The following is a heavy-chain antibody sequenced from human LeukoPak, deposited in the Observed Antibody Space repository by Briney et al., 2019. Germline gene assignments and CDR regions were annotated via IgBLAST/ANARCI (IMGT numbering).Heavy chain of an antibody. CDR2: ISSNGGST. V-gene: IGHV3-64*01. CDR3: ARGFHDSSGYLTY. D-gene: IGHD3-22*01. J-gene: IGHJ4*02. Sequence: GGSLRLSCAASGFTFSSYAMHWVRQAPGKGLEYVSAISSNGGSTYYANSVKGRFTISRDNSKNTLYLQMGSLRAGDMAVYYCARGFHDSSGYLTYWGQGTLVTVSS. CDR1: GFTFSSYA.